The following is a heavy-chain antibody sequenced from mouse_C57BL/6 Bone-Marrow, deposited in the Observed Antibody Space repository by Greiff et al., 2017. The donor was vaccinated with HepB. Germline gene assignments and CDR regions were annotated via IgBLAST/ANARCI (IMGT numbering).Heavy chain of an antibody. CDR3: TTNYGNYVWFAY. Sequence: EVQLQQSGAELVRPGASVKLSCTASGFNIKDDYMHWVKQRPEQGLEWIGWIDPENGDTEYASKFQGKATITADTSSNTAYLQLSSLTSEDTAVYYCTTNYGNYVWFAYWGQGTLVTVSA. CDR1: GFNIKDDY. D-gene: IGHD2-1*01. CDR2: IDPENGDT. J-gene: IGHJ3*01. V-gene: IGHV14-4*01.